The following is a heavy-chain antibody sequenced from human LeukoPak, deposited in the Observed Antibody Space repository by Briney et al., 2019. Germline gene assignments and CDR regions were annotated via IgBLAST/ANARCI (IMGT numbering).Heavy chain of an antibody. CDR3: ARDPRGNSVYVFDY. Sequence: GASVKVSCKASGYTFTNYYMHWVRQAPGQGLDWMGFINPSGGSTRDAQNFQGRVTMTRDTSTSTIYMELSSLRSEDTAVYYCARDPRGNSVYVFDYWGQGTLVTVSS. CDR2: INPSGGST. CDR1: GYTFTNYY. J-gene: IGHJ4*02. V-gene: IGHV1-46*01. D-gene: IGHD5/OR15-5a*01.